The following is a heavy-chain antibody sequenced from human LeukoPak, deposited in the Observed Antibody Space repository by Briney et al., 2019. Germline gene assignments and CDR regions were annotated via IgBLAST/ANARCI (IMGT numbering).Heavy chain of an antibody. V-gene: IGHV3-64*01. J-gene: IGHJ6*02. CDR2: ISSNGGST. Sequence: GGSLRLSCAASGFTFSSYAMHWVRQAPGKGLEYVSAISSNGGSTYYANSVKGRFTISRDNYKNTLYLQMGSLRAEDMAVYYCARGRSSSGLWGYDGMDVWGQGTTVTVSS. CDR3: ARGRSSSGLWGYDGMDV. CDR1: GFTFSSYA. D-gene: IGHD6-19*01.